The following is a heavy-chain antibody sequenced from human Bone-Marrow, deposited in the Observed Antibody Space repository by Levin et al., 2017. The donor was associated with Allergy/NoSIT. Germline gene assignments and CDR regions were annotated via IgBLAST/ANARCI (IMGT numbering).Heavy chain of an antibody. D-gene: IGHD3-10*01. CDR2: ISYNGINK. CDR1: GVSVSTYG. CDR3: AKTMVRGVTDFDS. V-gene: IGHV3-30*18. Sequence: GGSLRLSCAVSGVSVSTYGMHWVRQAPGKGLEWVGVISYNGINKYYADSVKGRFTISRDNSKNTLFLHMSSLRIEDTAVYYCAKTMVRGVTDFDSWGQGTRVTVSS. J-gene: IGHJ4*02.